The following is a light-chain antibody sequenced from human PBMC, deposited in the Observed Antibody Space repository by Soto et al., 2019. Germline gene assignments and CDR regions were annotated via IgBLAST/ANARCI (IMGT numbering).Light chain of an antibody. V-gene: IGLV1-40*01. CDR1: RSNIGAGYD. CDR3: QSYDSSLSVV. CDR2: ANS. J-gene: IGLJ2*01. Sequence: QPVLTQPPSVSGAPGQRVTISCTGSRSNIGAGYDVHWYQQLPGTAPNVLIYANSNRPSGVPDRFSGSKSGTSASLAITGLQAEDEADYYCQSYDSSLSVVFGGGTKLTVL.